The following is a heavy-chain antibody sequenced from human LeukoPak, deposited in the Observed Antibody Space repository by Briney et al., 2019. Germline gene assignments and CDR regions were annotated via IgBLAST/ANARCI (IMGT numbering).Heavy chain of an antibody. CDR3: ASDSISMNAFDA. V-gene: IGHV4-59*11. Sequence: SETLSLTCTVSGGSFTTHYWSWIRQPPGRGLEWIGDISYIGSTNYNPSIKSRVTISIDTSKNEVSLMLTSVTAADTAVYYCASDSISMNAFDAWGQGTMVTVSS. J-gene: IGHJ3*01. CDR1: GGSFTTHY. D-gene: IGHD3-22*01. CDR2: ISYIGST.